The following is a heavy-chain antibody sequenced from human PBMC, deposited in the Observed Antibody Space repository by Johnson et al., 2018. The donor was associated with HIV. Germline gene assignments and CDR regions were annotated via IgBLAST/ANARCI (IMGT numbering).Heavy chain of an antibody. CDR2: ISYDGTDK. CDR3: ARGRPRWEPLRGGAFDI. Sequence: QMQLVESGGGVVQPVRSLRLSCADSGFTFSSYAIHWVRQAPGKGLEWVAVISYDGTDKYYADSVKGRFTIFRDNSKNTLYLQMKSLGAEDTAVYYCARGRPRWEPLRGGAFDIWGQGTMVTVSS. J-gene: IGHJ3*02. V-gene: IGHV3-30*04. D-gene: IGHD1-26*01. CDR1: GFTFSSYA.